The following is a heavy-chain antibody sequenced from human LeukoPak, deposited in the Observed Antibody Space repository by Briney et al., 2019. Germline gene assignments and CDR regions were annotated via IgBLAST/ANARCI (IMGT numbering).Heavy chain of an antibody. Sequence: PGGSLRLSCVASGFTFSSFAMSWVRQAPGKGLEWVSAISASGGITYYADSVKGRFTISRDKSKNTVFLQMNSLRAEDTAVYYCAQASTGWYRYYWGQGTLVTVSS. CDR3: AQASTGWYRYY. D-gene: IGHD6-19*01. CDR1: GFTFSSFA. CDR2: ISASGGIT. J-gene: IGHJ4*02. V-gene: IGHV3-23*01.